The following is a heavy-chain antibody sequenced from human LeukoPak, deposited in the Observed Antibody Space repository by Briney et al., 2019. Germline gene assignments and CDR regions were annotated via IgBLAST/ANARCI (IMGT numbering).Heavy chain of an antibody. CDR1: GFTFSSYW. CDR2: INSDGSST. J-gene: IGHJ4*02. CDR3: ATTPLWFGELPDDY. Sequence: AGGSLRLSCAASGFTFSSYWMHWVRQAPGKGLVWVSRINSDGSSTSYADSVKGRFTISRDNAKNTLYLQMNSLRAEDTAVYYCATTPLWFGELPDDYWGQGTLVTVSS. V-gene: IGHV3-74*01. D-gene: IGHD3-10*01.